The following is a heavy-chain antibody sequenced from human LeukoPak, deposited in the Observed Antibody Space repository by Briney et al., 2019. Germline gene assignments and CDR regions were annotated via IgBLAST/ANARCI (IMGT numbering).Heavy chain of an antibody. CDR3: AKSGYSSGGFLYY. CDR2: ISGSGGST. D-gene: IGHD6-19*01. J-gene: IGHJ4*02. V-gene: IGHV3-23*01. CDR1: GFTFSSYA. Sequence: GGSLRLSCAASGFTFSSYARSLVRQAPGKGLEWVSDISGSGGSTYYADSVNGRFTISRDNSKNTLYLQMNSLRAEDTAVYYCAKSGYSSGGFLYYWGQGTLVTVSS.